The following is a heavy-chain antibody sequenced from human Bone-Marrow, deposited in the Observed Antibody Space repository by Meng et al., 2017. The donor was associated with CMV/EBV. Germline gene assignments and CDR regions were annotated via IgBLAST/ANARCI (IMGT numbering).Heavy chain of an antibody. CDR2: IRYDGSNK. J-gene: IGHJ4*02. V-gene: IGHV3-30*02. Sequence: GESLKISCGASGFTFSSYGMHWVRQAPGKGLEWVVFIRYDGSNKYYADSMKGRFTISRDNSKNTLYLQMNSLRAEDTAVYYCARDAWDCSSTSCYGGRFDYWGQGTLVTVSS. CDR3: ARDAWDCSSTSCYGGRFDY. D-gene: IGHD2-2*01. CDR1: GFTFSSYG.